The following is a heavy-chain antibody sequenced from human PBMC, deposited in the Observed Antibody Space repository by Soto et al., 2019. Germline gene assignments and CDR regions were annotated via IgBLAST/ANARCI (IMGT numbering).Heavy chain of an antibody. D-gene: IGHD6-6*01. CDR3: ARFPSIAEGYFDY. V-gene: IGHV1-18*01. CDR2: ISAYNGNT. J-gene: IGHJ4*02. Sequence: QVQLVQSGAEVKEPGASVKVSCKTSGYTFTSYGISWVRQAPGQGLEWVGWISAYNGNTNYAQKLQGRVIMTTDTHTSTAYMELRSLRPDDTAVYYCARFPSIAEGYFDYWGQGTLVTVSS. CDR1: GYTFTSYG.